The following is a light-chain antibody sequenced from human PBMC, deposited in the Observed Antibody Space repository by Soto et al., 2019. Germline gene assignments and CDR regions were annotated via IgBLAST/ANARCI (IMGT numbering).Light chain of an antibody. J-gene: IGKJ1*01. CDR2: GAF. CDR1: QTISSW. Sequence: DIQMTQSPSTLPASVGDRVTITCRASQTISSWLAWYQQKPGMAPKLLISGAFSLESGVPSRFSGSGSGTEFALTISSLQPDDFATYYCQQYYSYSTFGQGTKVDIK. CDR3: QQYYSYST. V-gene: IGKV1-5*01.